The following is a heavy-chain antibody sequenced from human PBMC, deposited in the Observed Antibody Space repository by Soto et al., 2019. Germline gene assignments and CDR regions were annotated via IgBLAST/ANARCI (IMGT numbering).Heavy chain of an antibody. CDR2: IYYSGST. CDR3: ARQDPILRFLRDP. CDR1: SGSISSSNW. J-gene: IGHJ5*02. D-gene: IGHD3-3*01. V-gene: IGHV4-4*02. Sequence: PSETLSLTCTVSSGSISSSNWWSWVRQPPGKGLEWIGEIYYSGSTYYNPSLKSRVTISVDTSKNQFSLKLSSVTAADTAVYYCARQDPILRFLRDPWGQGTLVTVSS.